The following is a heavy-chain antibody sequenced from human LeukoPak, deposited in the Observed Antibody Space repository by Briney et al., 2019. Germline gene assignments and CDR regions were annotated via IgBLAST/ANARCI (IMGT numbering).Heavy chain of an antibody. CDR2: ISHRGST. V-gene: IGHV4-38-2*02. Sequence: SETLSLTCGVSGYSISRGYFWGWIRQPPGKGLELIGTISHRGSTYYNTSLKSRVIISADTSKNQISLRLSSVTAADTAIYYCAREGLSGYDSGGYHNNWFDPWGQGTLVTVSS. D-gene: IGHD3-22*01. CDR1: GYSISRGYF. J-gene: IGHJ5*02. CDR3: AREGLSGYDSGGYHNNWFDP.